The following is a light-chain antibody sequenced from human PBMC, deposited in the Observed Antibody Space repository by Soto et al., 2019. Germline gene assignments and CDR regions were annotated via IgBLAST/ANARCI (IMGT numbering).Light chain of an antibody. J-gene: IGKJ1*01. CDR2: GAS. V-gene: IGKV3-20*01. Sequence: IVMTQSPATLSVSPGERATLSSRASQSVSSNLAWYQQRPGQAPRLLIYGASSRATGIPDRFSGSGSGSDLTLTISRLEPEDFAVYYCQQYGRSPPWTFGQGTKVDNQ. CDR1: QSVSSN. CDR3: QQYGRSPPWT.